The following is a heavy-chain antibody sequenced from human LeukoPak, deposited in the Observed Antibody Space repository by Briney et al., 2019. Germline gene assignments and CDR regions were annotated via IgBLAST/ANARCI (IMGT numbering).Heavy chain of an antibody. J-gene: IGHJ4*02. V-gene: IGHV4-59*01. CDR3: ARDGLYDSSGYYMDS. Sequence: SETLSLACTVSGGAISSYYWSWIRQPPGKGLEWIGYIYYSGGTKYNPSLMSRVTISVDRAQSQFSLSLSSATAADTAVYYCARDGLYDSSGYYMDSWGQGTLVIVSS. D-gene: IGHD3-22*01. CDR1: GGAISSYY. CDR2: IYYSGGT.